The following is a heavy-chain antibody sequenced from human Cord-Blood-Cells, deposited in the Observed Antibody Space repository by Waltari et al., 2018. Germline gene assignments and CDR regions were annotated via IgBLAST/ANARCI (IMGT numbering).Heavy chain of an antibody. V-gene: IGHV3-74*01. CDR3: ARVAQGFYYYYGMDV. CDR1: GFTFSSYW. Sequence: EVQLVESGGGLVQPGGSLRLSCAASGFTFSSYWMHWVRQAPGKGLVWVARINSDGSSTSYADSVNGRFTISRDNAKNTLYLQMNSLRAEDTAVYYCARVAQGFYYYYGMDVWGQGTTVTVSS. D-gene: IGHD2-21*01. J-gene: IGHJ6*02. CDR2: INSDGSST.